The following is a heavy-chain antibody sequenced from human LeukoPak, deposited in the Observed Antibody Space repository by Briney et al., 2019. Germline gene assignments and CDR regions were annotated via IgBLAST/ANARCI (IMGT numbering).Heavy chain of an antibody. J-gene: IGHJ4*02. CDR3: ARDQNNWNDEYDY. V-gene: IGHV3-43D*03. CDR1: GFTFDDYA. D-gene: IGHD1-20*01. Sequence: GGSLRLSCAASGFTFDDYAMHWVRQAPGKGLEWVSLISWDGGSTYYADSVKGRFTISRDNSKNSLYLQMNSLRAEDTAVYYCARDQNNWNDEYDYWGQGTLVTVSS. CDR2: ISWDGGST.